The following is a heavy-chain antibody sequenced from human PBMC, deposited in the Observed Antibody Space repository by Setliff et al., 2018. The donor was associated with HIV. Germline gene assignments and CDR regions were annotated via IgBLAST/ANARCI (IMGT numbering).Heavy chain of an antibody. CDR2: IKGRSDGGAT. CDR1: GFAFSNAW. V-gene: IGHV3-15*01. J-gene: IGHJ5*02. CDR3: LLYPSLDP. D-gene: IGHD1-1*01. Sequence: PGGSLRLSCAASGFAFSNAWMSWVRQAPGKGLEWVGRIKGRSDGGATDYAAPVKGRFTISRDDSRNTLFLQMNSLQTEDTGVYYCLLYPSLDPWGQGTLVTVSS.